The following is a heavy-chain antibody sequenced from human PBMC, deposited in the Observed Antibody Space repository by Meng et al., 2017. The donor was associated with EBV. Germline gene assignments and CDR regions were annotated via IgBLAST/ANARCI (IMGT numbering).Heavy chain of an antibody. D-gene: IGHD3-10*01. J-gene: IGHJ4*02. Sequence: QVHLVQSAAGVKKPWSPVKVSCKTSGGPFRYYAISWVRQAPGQGLEWLGGFLPRLGAPNYAQKFHGRVKITADESTSTHYMDLSSLRSEDTAIYYCASESGRGYTPDYWGQGTLVTVSS. CDR1: GGPFRYYA. V-gene: IGHV1-69*01. CDR2: FLPRLGAP. CDR3: ASESGRGYTPDY.